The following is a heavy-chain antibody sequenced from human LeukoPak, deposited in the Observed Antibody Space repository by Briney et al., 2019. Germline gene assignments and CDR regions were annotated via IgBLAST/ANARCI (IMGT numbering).Heavy chain of an antibody. J-gene: IGHJ6*02. Sequence: GGSLRLSCAASGFTFDGYAMRWVRQVPGKGLEWVSGITWNSGSIGYADSVKGRFSISRDNAKNSLYLQMNSLRAEDTALYYCAKDLSSTHYDYYGMDVWGQGTTVTVSS. CDR1: GFTFDGYA. CDR2: ITWNSGSI. CDR3: AKDLSSTHYDYYGMDV. V-gene: IGHV3-9*01. D-gene: IGHD3-10*01.